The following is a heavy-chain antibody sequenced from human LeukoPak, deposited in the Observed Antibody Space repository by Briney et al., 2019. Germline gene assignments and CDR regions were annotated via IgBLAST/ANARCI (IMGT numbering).Heavy chain of an antibody. V-gene: IGHV1-69*04. J-gene: IGHJ4*02. D-gene: IGHD3-10*01. CDR1: GGTFSSYA. CDR2: IIPILGIA. CDR3: ARDGALWVGDFTFYFDS. Sequence: GSSVKVSCKASGGTFSSYAISWVRQAPGQGLEWMGRIIPILGIANYAQKFQGRVTITADKSTSTAYMELTRLTSDDTAVYFRARDGALWVGDFTFYFDSWGQGSLVTVSS.